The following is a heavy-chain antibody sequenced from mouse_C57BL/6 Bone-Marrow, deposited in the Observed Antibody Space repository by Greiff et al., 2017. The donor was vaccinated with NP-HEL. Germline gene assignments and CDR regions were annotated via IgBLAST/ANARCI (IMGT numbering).Heavy chain of an antibody. D-gene: IGHD2-4*01. CDR3: AREGGGPYDYDWTGILTY. V-gene: IGHV1-18*01. CDR1: GYTFTDYN. J-gene: IGHJ3*01. Sequence: VQLQQSGPELVKPGASVKIPCKASGYTFTDYNMDWVKQSHGQSLEWIGDINPNNGGTIYNQKFKGKATLTVDKSSSTAYMELRSLTSEDTAVYYCAREGGGPYDYDWTGILTYWGQGTLVTVSA. CDR2: INPNNGGT.